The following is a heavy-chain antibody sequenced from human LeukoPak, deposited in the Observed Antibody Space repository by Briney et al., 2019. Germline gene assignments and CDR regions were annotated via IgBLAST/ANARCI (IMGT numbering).Heavy chain of an antibody. CDR3: ARVGITMIVVDL. J-gene: IGHJ4*02. Sequence: SETLSLTCAVYGGSFSGYYWSWIRQPPGKGLEWIGEINHSGSTNYNPSLKSRVTISVDKSKNQFSLKLSSVTAADTAVYYCARVGITMIVVDLWGQGTLVTVSS. CDR1: GGSFSGYY. CDR2: INHSGST. D-gene: IGHD3-22*01. V-gene: IGHV4-34*01.